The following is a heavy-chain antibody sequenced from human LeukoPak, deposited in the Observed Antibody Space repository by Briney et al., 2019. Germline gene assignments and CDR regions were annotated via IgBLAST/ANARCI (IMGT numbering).Heavy chain of an antibody. V-gene: IGHV5-51*01. Sequence: GESLKISCKGSGYSFTSYWIGWVRQMPGKGLEWMGIIYPGDSDTRYSPSFQGQVTISADKSISTAYLQWSSLKASDTAMYYCASSRRRYSYGSSPFDYWGQGTLVTVSS. J-gene: IGHJ4*02. CDR1: GYSFTSYW. CDR2: IYPGDSDT. D-gene: IGHD5-18*01. CDR3: ASSRRRYSYGSSPFDY.